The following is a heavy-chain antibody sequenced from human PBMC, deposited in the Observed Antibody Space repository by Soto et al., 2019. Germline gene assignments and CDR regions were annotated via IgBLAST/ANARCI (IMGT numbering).Heavy chain of an antibody. CDR3: ARVRYFDWLPHY. J-gene: IGHJ4*02. Sequence: EVQLVESGGGLVQPGGSLRLSCAASGFTFSSYWMHWVRQAPGKGLVWVSRINSDGSSTSYADSVKVRFTISRDNAKNTLYQKMNSLIAEDTAVYYCARVRYFDWLPHYWGQGTLVTVSS. CDR1: GFTFSSYW. D-gene: IGHD3-9*01. CDR2: INSDGSST. V-gene: IGHV3-74*01.